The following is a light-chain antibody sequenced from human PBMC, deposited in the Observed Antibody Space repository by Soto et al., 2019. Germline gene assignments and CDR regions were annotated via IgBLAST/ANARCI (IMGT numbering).Light chain of an antibody. CDR2: AAS. Sequence: EIVLTQSPGTLSVSPGERATLSCRASESVRSNLAWYQQKAGQAPRLLIYAASTRATGIPARFSGSGSGTEFTLSISSLQSEDFAVYYCQQYNEWPLTFGGGTKVDIK. J-gene: IGKJ4*01. CDR3: QQYNEWPLT. CDR1: ESVRSN. V-gene: IGKV3-15*01.